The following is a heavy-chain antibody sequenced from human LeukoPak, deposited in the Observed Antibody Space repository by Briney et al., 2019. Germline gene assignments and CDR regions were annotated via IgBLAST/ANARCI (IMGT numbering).Heavy chain of an antibody. V-gene: IGHV4-34*01. CDR1: GGSFSGYY. D-gene: IGHD1-26*01. Sequence: ASETLSLTCAVYGGSFSGYYWSWIRQPPGKGLEWIGEINHSGSTNYNPSLKSRVTISVDTSKNQFSLKLSSVTAADTAVYYCARDRVGALDYWGQGTLVTVSS. CDR3: ARDRVGALDY. CDR2: INHSGST. J-gene: IGHJ4*02.